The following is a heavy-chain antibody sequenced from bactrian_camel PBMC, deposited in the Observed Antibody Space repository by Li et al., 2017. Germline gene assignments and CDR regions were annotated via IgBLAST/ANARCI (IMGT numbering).Heavy chain of an antibody. V-gene: IGHV3S55*01. CDR1: ASTDSGSTYISGTYC. CDR2: ISSGGTT. Sequence: VQLVESGGGSVQAGGTLRLSCAASASTDSGSTYISGTYCLGWLRQVPGKEREWVSSISSGGTTYYSDSVKGRFTISRDNAKDTLYLHMNSLKPEDTGTYYC.